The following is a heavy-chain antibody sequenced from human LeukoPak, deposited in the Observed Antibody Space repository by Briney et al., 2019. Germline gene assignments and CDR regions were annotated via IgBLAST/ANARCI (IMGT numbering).Heavy chain of an antibody. CDR1: GFTFSSYA. CDR3: ARVGDGYKEGFYYYMDV. Sequence: GRSLRLSCAASGFTFSSYAMHWVRQAPGKGLEWVSVIYSGGSTYYADSVKGRFTISRDNSKNTLYLQMNSLRAEDTAVYYCARVGDGYKEGFYYYMDVWGKGTTVTISS. D-gene: IGHD5-24*01. J-gene: IGHJ6*03. CDR2: IYSGGST. V-gene: IGHV3-66*01.